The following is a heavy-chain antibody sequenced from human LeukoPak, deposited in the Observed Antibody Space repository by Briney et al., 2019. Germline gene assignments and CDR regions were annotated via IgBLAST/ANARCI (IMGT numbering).Heavy chain of an antibody. CDR3: ARGSGSSAGFDF. CDR2: VYYTGST. V-gene: IGHV4-39*01. CDR1: VGSISSSCYY. J-gene: IGHJ4*02. D-gene: IGHD3-10*01. Sequence: PSETLSLTCTVSVGSISSSCYYWGWIRQPPGKGLEWIGSVYYTGSTYYNPSLKSRVTISVDTSKNQFSLKLTSVTAADTAVYYCARGSGSSAGFDFWGQGTLVTVSS.